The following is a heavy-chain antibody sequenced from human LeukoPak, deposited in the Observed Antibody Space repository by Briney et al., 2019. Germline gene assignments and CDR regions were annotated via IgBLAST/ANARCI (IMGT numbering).Heavy chain of an antibody. J-gene: IGHJ5*02. Sequence: SETLSLTCTLSGGSLSGYYWSWIRQPPGKGLEWIGCVSYSGNTNYNPSLKSRVTISVDTSKNQFSLKLTSVTAADTAVYYCARGRDGGNYTPLDLWGQGTLVTVSS. CDR2: VSYSGNT. CDR1: GGSLSGYY. D-gene: IGHD4-23*01. CDR3: ARGRDGGNYTPLDL. V-gene: IGHV4-59*01.